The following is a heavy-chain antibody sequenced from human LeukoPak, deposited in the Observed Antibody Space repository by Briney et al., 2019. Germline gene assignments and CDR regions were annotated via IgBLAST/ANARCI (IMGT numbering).Heavy chain of an antibody. CDR2: IIPIFGTA. CDR1: GGTFSSYA. Sequence: GASVKVSCKASGGTFSSYAISWVRQAPGQGLEWMGGIIPIFGTANYAQKFQGRVTITADESTSTAYMELSSLRSEDTAVYYCASHGALYYFDYWGQGTTVTVSS. J-gene: IGHJ4*03. D-gene: IGHD3-16*01. CDR3: ASHGALYYFDY. V-gene: IGHV1-69*13.